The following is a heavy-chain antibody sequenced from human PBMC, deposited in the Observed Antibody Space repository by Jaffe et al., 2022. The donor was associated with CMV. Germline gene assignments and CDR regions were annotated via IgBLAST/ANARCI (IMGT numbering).Heavy chain of an antibody. Sequence: EVQLVESGGGLVKPGGSLRLSCAASGFTFSSYSMNWVRQAPGKGLEWVSSISSSSSYIYYADSVKGRFTISRDNAKNSLYLQMNSLRAEDTAVYYCARITPPEYYYDSSLAGLDYWGQGTLVTVSS. D-gene: IGHD3-22*01. J-gene: IGHJ4*02. CDR3: ARITPPEYYYDSSLAGLDY. CDR1: GFTFSSYS. V-gene: IGHV3-21*01. CDR2: ISSSSSYI.